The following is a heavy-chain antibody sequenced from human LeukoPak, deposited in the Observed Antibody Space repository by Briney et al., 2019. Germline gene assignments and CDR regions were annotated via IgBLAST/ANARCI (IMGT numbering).Heavy chain of an antibody. Sequence: GGSLRLSCAASGFTFSNYIMNWVRQAPGKGLEWVSSISSSGANTHYAVSVKGRFTISRDNSKNTLYLQVNSLRVEDTALYFCVRDRNYYEALQRSYWGQGTLVTVSS. V-gene: IGHV3-21*04. CDR1: GFTFSNYI. CDR3: VRDRNYYEALQRSY. J-gene: IGHJ4*02. CDR2: ISSSGANT. D-gene: IGHD3-3*01.